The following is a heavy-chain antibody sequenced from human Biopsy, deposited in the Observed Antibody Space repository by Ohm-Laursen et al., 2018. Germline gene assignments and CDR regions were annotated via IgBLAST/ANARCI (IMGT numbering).Heavy chain of an antibody. D-gene: IGHD5/OR15-5a*01. CDR3: ARVNVDRVSTIID. J-gene: IGHJ4*02. Sequence: TLSLTCTVSGGSISRGNDYWSWIRQHPGKGLEWIGYIYYSGSTYYTPSLKSRVIISLDTSKNQFSLKLSSVIAADTAVYYCARVNVDRVSTIIDWGQGTLVTVSS. CDR2: IYYSGST. CDR1: GGSISRGNDY. V-gene: IGHV4-31*03.